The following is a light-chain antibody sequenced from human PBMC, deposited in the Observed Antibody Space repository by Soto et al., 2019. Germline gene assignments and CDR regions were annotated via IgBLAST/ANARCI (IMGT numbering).Light chain of an antibody. V-gene: IGLV1-51*01. Sequence: QSVLAQPPSVSAAPGQKVTISCSGSNSNIGNNYVSWYQQLPGTAPKLLIYDNNKRPSGSPDRFSGSKSGTSATLGITGLQTGDEADYYCGAWDDSLSAVFGGGTQLTVL. CDR3: GAWDDSLSAV. CDR2: DNN. CDR1: NSNIGNNY. J-gene: IGLJ2*01.